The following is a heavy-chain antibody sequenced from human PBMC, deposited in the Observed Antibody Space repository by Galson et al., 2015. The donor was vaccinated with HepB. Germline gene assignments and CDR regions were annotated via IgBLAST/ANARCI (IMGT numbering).Heavy chain of an antibody. V-gene: IGHV7-4-1*02. CDR3: ARDVAVAGNRGDFDY. D-gene: IGHD6-19*01. Sequence: SVKVSCKASGYTFTSYAMNWVRQAPGQGLEWMGWINTNTGNPTYAQGFTGRFVFSLDTSVSTAYLQISSLKAEDTAVYYCARDVAVAGNRGDFDYWGQGTLVTVSS. CDR2: INTNTGNP. J-gene: IGHJ4*02. CDR1: GYTFTSYA.